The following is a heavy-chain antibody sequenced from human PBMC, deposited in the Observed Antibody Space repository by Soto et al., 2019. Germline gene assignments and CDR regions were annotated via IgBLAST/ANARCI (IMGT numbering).Heavy chain of an antibody. V-gene: IGHV1-46*01. Sequence: HLAQSGPEVKRPGASVKISCKASGFIFTDWFMHWVRQAPGQGPEWMGIINTSGGNSIYSQKFQDIVTMTRDTSTSTLYVELSSLTSADTAVYYCAKEGAIPGEVDAWGQGILVTVSS. CDR1: GFIFTDWF. J-gene: IGHJ1*01. CDR3: AKEGAIPGEVDA. CDR2: INTSGGNS. D-gene: IGHD2-21*01.